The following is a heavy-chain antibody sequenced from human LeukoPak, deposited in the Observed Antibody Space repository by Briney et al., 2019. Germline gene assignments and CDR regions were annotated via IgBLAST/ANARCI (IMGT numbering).Heavy chain of an antibody. J-gene: IGHJ4*02. Sequence: GGSLRLSCAASGFTFSYYSLNWVRQAPGMGLELVSSISVSSSYKHYADSVKGRFTISRDNAKNSLYLQMNSLRAEDTAVYFCARSRTTVTKDALDYWGQGTLVTVSS. CDR1: GFTFSYYS. D-gene: IGHD4-17*01. CDR2: ISVSSSYK. V-gene: IGHV3-21*01. CDR3: ARSRTTVTKDALDY.